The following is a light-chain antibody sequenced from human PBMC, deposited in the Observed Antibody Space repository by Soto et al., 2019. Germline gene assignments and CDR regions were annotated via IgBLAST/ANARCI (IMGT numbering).Light chain of an antibody. CDR3: AAWDDRLNGNV. J-gene: IGLJ1*01. CDR2: SNN. Sequence: QSVLTQPPPASGTPGQRVTISCSGNSSNIGSNTVNWYQHLPGTAPKLLMYSNNQRPSGVPDRFSGSKSGTSASLAISGLQSEDEADYYCAAWDDRLNGNVFGTGTKVTVL. CDR1: SSNIGSNT. V-gene: IGLV1-44*01.